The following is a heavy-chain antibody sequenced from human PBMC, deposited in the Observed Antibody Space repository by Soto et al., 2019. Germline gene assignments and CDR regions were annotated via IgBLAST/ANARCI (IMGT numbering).Heavy chain of an antibody. CDR1: GFTFSTYG. Sequence: QVQLVESAGGGVQPGRSLTISCAASGFTFSTYGMHWVRQTPGKGLEWVAVISYDGTNKFYSDSVKGRFTISRDNFKNTLTLQMNSLRADDTAVYSCAKDLQSYGDYDYYCYGMDVWGLGTRVTVSS. CDR2: ISYDGTNK. V-gene: IGHV3-30*18. D-gene: IGHD4-17*01. CDR3: AKDLQSYGDYDYYCYGMDV. J-gene: IGHJ6*02.